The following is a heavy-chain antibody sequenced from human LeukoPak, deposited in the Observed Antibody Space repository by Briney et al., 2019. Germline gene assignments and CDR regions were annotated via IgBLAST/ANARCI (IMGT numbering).Heavy chain of an antibody. CDR2: IIPIFGTA. CDR1: GYTFSSYA. J-gene: IGHJ3*02. Sequence: ASVKVSCKASGYTFSSYAISWVRQAPGQGLEWMGGIIPIFGTANYAQKFQGRVTITTDESTSTAYMELSSLRSEDTSVYYCSSPQTGPTGDNAFDIWGQGTMATVSS. V-gene: IGHV1-69*05. D-gene: IGHD1-1*01. CDR3: SSPQTGPTGDNAFDI.